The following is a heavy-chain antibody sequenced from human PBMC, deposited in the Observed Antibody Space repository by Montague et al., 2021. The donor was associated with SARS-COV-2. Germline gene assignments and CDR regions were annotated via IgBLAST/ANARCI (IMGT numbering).Heavy chain of an antibody. J-gene: IGHJ5*02. CDR3: ARCYFDGRNGRFDL. D-gene: IGHD3-22*01. V-gene: IGHV3-30*04. Sequence: SLRLSCASSTFTLSHYALSWVRQTPGKGLECVAVISHDGFPEHYAASVKGRFTVSRDNSKESLYLQMNTLRPDDTAVYYCARCYFDGRNGRFDLWGRGTLVTVSS. CDR1: TFTLSHYA. CDR2: ISHDGFPE.